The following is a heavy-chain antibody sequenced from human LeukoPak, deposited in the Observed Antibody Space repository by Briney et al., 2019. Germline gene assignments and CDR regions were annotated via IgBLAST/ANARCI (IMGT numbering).Heavy chain of an antibody. CDR2: MTSSSTYI. J-gene: IGHJ6*03. V-gene: IGHV3-21*01. CDR1: GFDFSGYS. CDR3: ARVSVGQGGDHILFYMDV. Sequence: GGSLRLSCAASGFDFSGYSMTWVRQAPGKGLEWVASMTSSSTYIDYADSVKGRFTLSRDNAENSLYLQMHSLRVVDMAVYYCARVSVGQGGDHILFYMDVWGKGTTVAVSS. D-gene: IGHD2/OR15-2a*01.